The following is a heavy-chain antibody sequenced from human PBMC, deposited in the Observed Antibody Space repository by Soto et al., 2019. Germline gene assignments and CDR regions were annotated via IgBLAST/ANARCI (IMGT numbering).Heavy chain of an antibody. CDR3: RTTKGLQEQPTNDF. CDR1: GFTFSNAW. V-gene: IGHV3-15*01. D-gene: IGHD1-7*01. CDR2: INSDAYGGAI. J-gene: IGHJ4*02. Sequence: EVQLVESGGGLVKPGGSLRLSCAGSGFTFSNAWMSWVRRAPGKGLEWVGRINSDAYGGAIDYAAPVKGRFTISRDDSKNTMLLQMNTLRDEDTAVYSCRTTKGLQEQPTNDFRGQATPVMVYS.